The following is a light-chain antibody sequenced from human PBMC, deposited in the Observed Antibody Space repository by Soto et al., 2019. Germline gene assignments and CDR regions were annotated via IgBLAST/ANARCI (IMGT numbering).Light chain of an antibody. Sequence: DIQMTRSPSTLSASVGDRVTITCRASQSISSWLAWYQQKPGKAPKVLIYKASSLEGGVPSRFSGSGSGTEFTLTISSLQPDDFATYYCQQYNSYPGTFGQGTKVEIK. CDR1: QSISSW. CDR2: KAS. CDR3: QQYNSYPGT. V-gene: IGKV1-5*03. J-gene: IGKJ1*01.